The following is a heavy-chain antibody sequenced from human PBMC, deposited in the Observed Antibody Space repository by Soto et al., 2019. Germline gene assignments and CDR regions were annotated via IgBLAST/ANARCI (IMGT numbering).Heavy chain of an antibody. CDR1: GFTFSSYG. J-gene: IGHJ4*02. CDR2: ISYDGSNK. D-gene: IGHD1-7*01. CDR3: AKGGHNWNYGADFDY. V-gene: IGHV3-30*18. Sequence: QVQLVESGGGVVQPGRSLRLSCAASGFTFSSYGMHWVRQAPGKGLEWVAVISYDGSNKYYADSVKGRFTSSRDNSKNTLYLQMNSLRAEDTAVYYCAKGGHNWNYGADFDYWGQGTLVTVSS.